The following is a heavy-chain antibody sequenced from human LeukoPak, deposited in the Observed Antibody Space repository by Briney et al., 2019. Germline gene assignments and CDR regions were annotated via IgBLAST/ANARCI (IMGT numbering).Heavy chain of an antibody. Sequence: SVKVSCKASGGTFSSYAISWVRQAPGQGLEWMGGIIPIFGTANYAQKFQGRVTITADKSTSTAYMELSSLRSEDTAVYYCARGLGVSDYYYYYMDVWGKGTTVTVSS. D-gene: IGHD3-10*01. CDR1: GGTFSSYA. J-gene: IGHJ6*03. V-gene: IGHV1-69*06. CDR2: IIPIFGTA. CDR3: ARGLGVSDYYYYYMDV.